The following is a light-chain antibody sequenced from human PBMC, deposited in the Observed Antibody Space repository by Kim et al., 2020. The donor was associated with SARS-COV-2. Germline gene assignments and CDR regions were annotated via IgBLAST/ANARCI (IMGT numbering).Light chain of an antibody. CDR1: KLGDNY. CDR2: QDS. CDR3: QAWDSGTAV. V-gene: IGLV3-1*01. J-gene: IGLJ3*02. Sequence: VSPGQTARITGSGNKLGDNYVSWYQQRPGQSPVVVIYQDSNRPSEIPERFSGSNSGNTATLTISGTQAMDEADYFCQAWDSGTAVFGGGTQLTVL.